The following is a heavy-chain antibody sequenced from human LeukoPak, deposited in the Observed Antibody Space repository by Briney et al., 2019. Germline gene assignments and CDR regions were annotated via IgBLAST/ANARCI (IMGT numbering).Heavy chain of an antibody. V-gene: IGHV3-21*01. D-gene: IGHD5-12*01. CDR3: ARSVATPDY. J-gene: IGHJ4*02. CDR1: GFTFSSYS. CDR2: ISSSSSYI. Sequence: PGGSLRLSCAASGFTFSSYSMNWVRPAPGKGLEWVSSISSSSSYIYYEDSAKGRFTISRDNAKNSLYLQMNSLRAEDTAVYYCARSVATPDYWRQGTLVTVSS.